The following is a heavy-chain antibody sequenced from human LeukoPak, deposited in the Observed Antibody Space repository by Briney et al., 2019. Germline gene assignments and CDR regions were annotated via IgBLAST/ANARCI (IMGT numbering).Heavy chain of an antibody. CDR2: IHHSGST. CDR1: GGSFSGYY. CDR3: ARGVRGAAAGRGYYYYGMDV. V-gene: IGHV4-34*01. Sequence: TSETLPLTCSVYGGSFSGYYWSWIRQPPAKGLEWVGEIHHSGSTNYNPSLKSRVTISVDTSKNQFSLKLSSVTAADTAVYYCARGVRGAAAGRGYYYYGMDVWGKGTTVTVSS. D-gene: IGHD6-13*01. J-gene: IGHJ6*04.